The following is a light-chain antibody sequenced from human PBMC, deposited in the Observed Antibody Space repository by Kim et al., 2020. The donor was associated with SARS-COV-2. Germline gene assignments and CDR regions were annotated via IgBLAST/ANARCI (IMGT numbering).Light chain of an antibody. Sequence: ALGQTVRNTCRGDSLRSYYASWYQQKPGQAPVLVIYGKNNRPSGIPDRFSGSSSGNTASLTITGAQAEDEADYYCNSRDSSGNHLVFGGGTQLTVL. V-gene: IGLV3-19*01. J-gene: IGLJ3*02. CDR1: SLRSYY. CDR3: NSRDSSGNHLV. CDR2: GKN.